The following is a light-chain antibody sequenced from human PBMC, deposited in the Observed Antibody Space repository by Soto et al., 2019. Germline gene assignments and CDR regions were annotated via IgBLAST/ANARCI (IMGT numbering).Light chain of an antibody. Sequence: QSVLTQPASVSGSPGQSITISCTGTSSDVGGYNSVSWYQQHPGKAPKLMIYEVSNRPSGVSNRFSGSKSGNTASLTISGRQDEDEADYYCSSYTTSSTLLYVFGTGTKLTVL. CDR3: SSYTTSSTLLYV. CDR1: SSDVGGYNS. J-gene: IGLJ1*01. V-gene: IGLV2-14*01. CDR2: EVS.